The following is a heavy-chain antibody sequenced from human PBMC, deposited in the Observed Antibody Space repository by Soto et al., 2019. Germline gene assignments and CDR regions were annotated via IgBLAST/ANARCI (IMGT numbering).Heavy chain of an antibody. Sequence: EVQLLESGGGLVQPGGSLRLSCAASGFTFSSYAMSWVRQAPGKGLEWVSAISGSGGSTYYADSVKGRFTISRDNSKNTLDLQMNSLRAEDTAVYYCAKDLSVHWKYPLRYGMDVWGPGTKVTVSS. D-gene: IGHD1-7*01. CDR1: GFTFSSYA. J-gene: IGHJ6*02. CDR2: ISGSGGST. V-gene: IGHV3-23*01. CDR3: AKDLSVHWKYPLRYGMDV.